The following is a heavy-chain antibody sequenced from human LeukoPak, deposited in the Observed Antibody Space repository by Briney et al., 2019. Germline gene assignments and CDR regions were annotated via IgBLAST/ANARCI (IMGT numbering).Heavy chain of an antibody. CDR3: ARDFRGGYDFWSGYYTPYYFDY. D-gene: IGHD3-3*01. Sequence: SETLSLTCTVSGGSISSYYWSWIRQPPGEGLEWIGYIYYSGSTNYKSSLKSRVTISVDTSKNQFSLKLSSVTAADTAVYYCARDFRGGYDFWSGYYTPYYFDYWGQGTLVTVSP. V-gene: IGHV4-59*12. J-gene: IGHJ4*02. CDR2: IYYSGST. CDR1: GGSISSYY.